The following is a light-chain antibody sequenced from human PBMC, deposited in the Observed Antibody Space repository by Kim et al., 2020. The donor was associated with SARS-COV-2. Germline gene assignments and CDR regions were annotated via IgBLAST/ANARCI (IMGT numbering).Light chain of an antibody. CDR3: CSYGGSSAFRV. Sequence: QSALTQPASVSGSPGQSITLSCTGTSSDVGSYDLVSWYQHHPGKVPKLMIYDVSKRPSGVSNRFSGSKSGNTASLTISGLQAEDEADYYCCSYGGSSAFRVFGGGTKLTVL. J-gene: IGLJ3*02. CDR1: SSDVGSYDL. V-gene: IGLV2-23*02. CDR2: DVS.